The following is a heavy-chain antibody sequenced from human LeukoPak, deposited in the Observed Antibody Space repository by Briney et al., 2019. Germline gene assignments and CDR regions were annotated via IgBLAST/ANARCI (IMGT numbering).Heavy chain of an antibody. D-gene: IGHD3-22*01. J-gene: IGHJ4*02. CDR3: AKALFDSSGYYVDY. Sequence: GGSLRLSCAASGFTFSSYWMTWVRQAPGKGLEWVANIREDGSEKYYVDSVKGRFTISRDNAKNSLYLQVNSLRAEDTAVYYCAKALFDSSGYYVDYWGQGTLVTVSS. CDR1: GFTFSSYW. V-gene: IGHV3-7*03. CDR2: IREDGSEK.